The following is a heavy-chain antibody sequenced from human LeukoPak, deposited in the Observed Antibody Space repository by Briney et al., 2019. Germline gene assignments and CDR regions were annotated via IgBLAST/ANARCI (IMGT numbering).Heavy chain of an antibody. Sequence: VASVKVSCKASGYTFTSYGISWVRQAPGQGLEWMGWISAYNGNTNYAQKLQGRVTMTTDTSTSTAYMELRSLRSDDTAVYYCASPYYDILTGYYTNDAFDIWGQGTMVTVSS. CDR3: ASPYYDILTGYYTNDAFDI. D-gene: IGHD3-9*01. J-gene: IGHJ3*02. CDR1: GYTFTSYG. V-gene: IGHV1-18*01. CDR2: ISAYNGNT.